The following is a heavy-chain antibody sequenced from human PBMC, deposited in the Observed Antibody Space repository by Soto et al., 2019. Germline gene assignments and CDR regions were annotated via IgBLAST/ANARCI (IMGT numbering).Heavy chain of an antibody. V-gene: IGHV3-23*01. CDR1: GFSFSSYA. CDR2: ISGSGDST. Sequence: EVQLLESGGGLVQPGGSLRLSCAASGFSFSSYAMNWVRQAPGKGLEWVSVISGSGDSTYYADSVKGRFTISRDNSKNRRYRQMISLRAEDTAVYYCARRSSGWYFDYWGQGTLVIVSS. CDR3: ARRSSGWYFDY. D-gene: IGHD6-19*01. J-gene: IGHJ4*02.